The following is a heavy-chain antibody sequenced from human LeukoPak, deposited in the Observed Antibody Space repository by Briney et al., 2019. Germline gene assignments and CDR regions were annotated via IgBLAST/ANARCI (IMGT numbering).Heavy chain of an antibody. CDR3: ARVPVAGISDY. V-gene: IGHV3-7*02. J-gene: IGHJ4*02. Sequence: PGGSLRLSCAASGFSFSAYWMSWVRQAPGKGLEWVANIKVDGTEKYYVDSVKGRFTISRDNAKNSLSLQMSGLRAEDTALYYCARVPVAGISDYWGQGTLVTVSS. D-gene: IGHD6-19*01. CDR1: GFSFSAYW. CDR2: IKVDGTEK.